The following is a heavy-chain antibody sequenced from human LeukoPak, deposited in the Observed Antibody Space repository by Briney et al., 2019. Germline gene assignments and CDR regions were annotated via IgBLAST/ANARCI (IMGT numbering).Heavy chain of an antibody. CDR1: GFTFSAYN. V-gene: IGHV3-21*01. Sequence: GGSLRLSCAASGFTFSAYNMNWVRQAPGKGLEWVSSISSSSAYIYYADSVKGRFTISRGNAKNSLYLQMTSLRAEDTAVYYCARDLRYYGDSPYWGQGTLVTVSS. CDR3: ARDLRYYGDSPY. D-gene: IGHD4-17*01. CDR2: ISSSSAYI. J-gene: IGHJ4*02.